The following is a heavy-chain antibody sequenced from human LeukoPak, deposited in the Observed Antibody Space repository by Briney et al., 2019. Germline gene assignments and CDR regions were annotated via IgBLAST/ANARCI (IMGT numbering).Heavy chain of an antibody. CDR1: GFTFSSSA. J-gene: IGHJ4*02. CDR2: ISNNGGYT. CDR3: ARSYGGNFMDY. D-gene: IGHD4-23*01. V-gene: IGHV3-23*01. Sequence: GGSLRLSCAASGFTFSSSAMSWVRQAPGKGLEWVSAISNNGGYTYYADSVQGRFTISRDNSKNTLYLQMNSLRAEDTAVYYCARSYGGNFMDYWGQGTLVTVSS.